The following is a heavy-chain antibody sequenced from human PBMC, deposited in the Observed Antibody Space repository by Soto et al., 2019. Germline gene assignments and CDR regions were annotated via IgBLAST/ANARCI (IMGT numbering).Heavy chain of an antibody. CDR1: GGSISSSSYY. Sequence: SETLSLTCTVSGGSISSSSYYWGWIRQPPGKGLEWIGSIYYSGSTYYNPSLKSRVTISVDTSKNQFSLKLSSVTAADTAVYYCARRTTEKYNFSGYYYYGMDVWGQGTTVT. CDR2: IYYSGST. J-gene: IGHJ6*02. D-gene: IGHD1-1*01. V-gene: IGHV4-39*01. CDR3: ARRTTEKYNFSGYYYYGMDV.